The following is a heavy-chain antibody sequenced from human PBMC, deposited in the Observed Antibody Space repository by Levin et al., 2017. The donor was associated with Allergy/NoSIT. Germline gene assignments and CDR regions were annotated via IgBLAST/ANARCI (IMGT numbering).Heavy chain of an antibody. Sequence: PSQTLSLTCTVSGGSISSYYWSWIRQPPWKGLEWIGYIYYSGSTNYNPSLKSRVTISVDTSKNQFSLKLSSVTAADTAVYYCAISSGWAFDIWGQGTMVTVSS. CDR3: AISSGWAFDI. CDR1: GGSISSYY. D-gene: IGHD6-19*01. J-gene: IGHJ3*02. CDR2: IYYSGST. V-gene: IGHV4-59*01.